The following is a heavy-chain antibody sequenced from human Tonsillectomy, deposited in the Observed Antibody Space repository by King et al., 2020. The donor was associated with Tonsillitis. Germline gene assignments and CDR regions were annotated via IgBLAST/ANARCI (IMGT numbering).Heavy chain of an antibody. CDR3: ARYVSGTFDY. CDR2: MDYGGTV. CDR1: GDSISSGDHF. Sequence: QLQESGPGVVKPSETLSLTCTVSGDSISSGDHFWAWIRQPPGKGLEWIGYMDYGGTVFYNPSLKSRITISGGTSENRFSLKLSSVTAADTAVYFCARYVSGTFDYWGQGALVTVSS. V-gene: IGHV4-39*01. J-gene: IGHJ4*02. D-gene: IGHD1-26*01.